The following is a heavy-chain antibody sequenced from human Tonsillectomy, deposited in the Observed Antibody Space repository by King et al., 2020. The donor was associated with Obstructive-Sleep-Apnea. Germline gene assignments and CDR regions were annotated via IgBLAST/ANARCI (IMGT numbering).Heavy chain of an antibody. CDR1: GFTFGDYA. V-gene: IGHV3-49*03. Sequence: VQLVESGGGLVQPGRSLRLSCTASGFTFGDYAMICFRQAPGQGLAWVGFIRRQVDGGTPAYAESVKGRFTISRDDSQSIAYLQMTILKTEDTAVYYCTRDLGYYDTSGYLGFYWGQGTLVTVSS. J-gene: IGHJ4*02. D-gene: IGHD3-22*01. CDR2: IRRQVDGGTP. CDR3: TRDLGYYDTSGYLGFY.